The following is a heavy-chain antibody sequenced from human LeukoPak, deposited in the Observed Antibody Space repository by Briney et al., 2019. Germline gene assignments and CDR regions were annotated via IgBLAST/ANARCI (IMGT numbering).Heavy chain of an antibody. CDR3: ARGAYSYVGYFDY. J-gene: IGHJ4*02. CDR2: IYYSGST. V-gene: IGHV4-39*07. Sequence: SETLSLTCTVSGGSISSSSYYWGWIRQPPGKGLEWIGSIYYSGSTYYNPSLKSRVTISVDTSKNQFSLKLSSVTAADTAVYYCARGAYSYVGYFDYWGQGTVVTVSS. CDR1: GGSISSSSYY. D-gene: IGHD5-18*01.